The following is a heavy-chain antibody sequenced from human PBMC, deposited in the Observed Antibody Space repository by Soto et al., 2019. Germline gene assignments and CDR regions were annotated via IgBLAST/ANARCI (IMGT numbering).Heavy chain of an antibody. V-gene: IGHV1-18*04. CDR1: GYTFTSYG. CDR3: ATDSSGWYGLSAFDI. D-gene: IGHD6-19*01. J-gene: IGHJ3*02. Sequence: ASVKVSCKASGYTFTSYGISWVRQAPGQGLEWMGWISAYNGNTNYAQKLQGRVTITTDTSTSTAYMELRSLRSDDTAVYYCATDSSGWYGLSAFDIWGQGTMVTVSS. CDR2: ISAYNGNT.